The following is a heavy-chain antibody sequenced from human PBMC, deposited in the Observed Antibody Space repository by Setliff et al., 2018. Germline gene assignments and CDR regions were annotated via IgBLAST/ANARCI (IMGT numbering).Heavy chain of an antibody. D-gene: IGHD5-12*01. CDR1: GGSVSSGSYY. Sequence: PSETLSLTCTVSGGSVSSGSYYWSWIRQPPGKGLEWIGYIYYSGSTNYNPSLKSRVTISVDTSKNQFSLKLSSVTAADTAVYYCARGPPGYNPYHWFDPWGQGTLVTVSS. CDR3: ARGPPGYNPYHWFDP. CDR2: IYYSGST. V-gene: IGHV4-61*01. J-gene: IGHJ5*02.